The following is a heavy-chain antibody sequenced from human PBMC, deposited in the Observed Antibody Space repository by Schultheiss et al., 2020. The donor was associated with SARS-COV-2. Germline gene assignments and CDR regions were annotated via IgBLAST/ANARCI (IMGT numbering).Heavy chain of an antibody. CDR1: GFTFSSYA. Sequence: ESLKISCAASGFTFSSYAMSWVRQAPGKGLEWVSAISGSGGSTYYADSVKGRFTISRDNSKNTLYLQMNSLRAEDTAVYYCAKTYGDYVLWYFDLWGRGTLVTVSS. D-gene: IGHD4-17*01. J-gene: IGHJ2*01. V-gene: IGHV3-23*01. CDR3: AKTYGDYVLWYFDL. CDR2: ISGSGGST.